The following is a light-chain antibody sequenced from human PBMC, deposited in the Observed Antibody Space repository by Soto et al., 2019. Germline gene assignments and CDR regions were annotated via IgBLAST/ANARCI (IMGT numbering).Light chain of an antibody. CDR3: CSYAGSSSPYV. CDR1: SSDFGSYRL. Sequence: QSVLPQPASVSGSPGQSITISRTGTSSDFGSYRLVSWYQQHPGEAPKLLIFEVFRRPSGVSNRFSGSKSGNTASLTISGLQAEDEAEYYCCSYAGSSSPYVFGTGTKVTVL. V-gene: IGLV2-23*02. J-gene: IGLJ1*01. CDR2: EVF.